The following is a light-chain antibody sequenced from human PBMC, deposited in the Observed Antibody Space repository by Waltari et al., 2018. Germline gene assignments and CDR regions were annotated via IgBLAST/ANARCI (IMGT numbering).Light chain of an antibody. CDR2: GAS. CDR3: QQYNQWPLT. CDR1: LSIDDS. V-gene: IGKV3-15*01. Sequence: EIVMTQSPATLSVSRGGSATLSCRASLSIDDSLAWYQQKPGHPPRLLIHGASTRDTGIPVRFSGSGSGTDFTLTIPGLQSEDFAVYFCQQYNQWPLTFGRGTKVEIK. J-gene: IGKJ4*01.